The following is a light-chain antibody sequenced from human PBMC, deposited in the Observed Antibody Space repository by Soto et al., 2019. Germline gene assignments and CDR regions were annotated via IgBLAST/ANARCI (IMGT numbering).Light chain of an antibody. CDR2: GAS. Sequence: VMTQSPVTLSVSPGETATLSCKASQNILRTLAWYQQKPGQPPRLLIYGASTRVTGIPARFSGNGSGTEFTLTISSLQSEDFAVYYCQQYGSSPPWTFGQGTKVEIK. CDR3: QQYGSSPPWT. J-gene: IGKJ1*01. CDR1: QNILRT. V-gene: IGKV3D-15*01.